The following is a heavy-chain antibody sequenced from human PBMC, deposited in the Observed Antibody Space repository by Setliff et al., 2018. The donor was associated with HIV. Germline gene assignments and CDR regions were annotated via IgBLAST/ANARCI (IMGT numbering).Heavy chain of an antibody. Sequence: SETLSLTCSVSGGSISSGSYYWSWIRQPAGKGLEWIGHIYTSGSTNYNPSLKSRVTTSVDTSKNQFSLKLSSVTAADTAVYYCARDAGGSVGNYYFDYWGQGTLVTVSS. V-gene: IGHV4-61*09. CDR2: IYTSGST. CDR3: ARDAGGSVGNYYFDY. J-gene: IGHJ4*02. CDR1: GGSISSGSYY. D-gene: IGHD2-15*01.